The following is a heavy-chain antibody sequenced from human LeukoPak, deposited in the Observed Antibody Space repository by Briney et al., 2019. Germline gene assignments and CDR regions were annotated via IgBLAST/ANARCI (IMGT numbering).Heavy chain of an antibody. J-gene: IGHJ4*02. D-gene: IGHD6-6*01. CDR2: TYYRSKWTF. V-gene: IGHV6-1*01. Sequence: SQTLSCTCAISGDSIFTNNVAWNWIRQSPSRGLEWLGRTYYRSKWTFVYALSVKSRITINADTSKNQFSLQLSSVTPEDTAVYYCARGKYPSFDQWGQG. CDR3: ARGKYPSFDQ. CDR1: GDSIFTNNVA.